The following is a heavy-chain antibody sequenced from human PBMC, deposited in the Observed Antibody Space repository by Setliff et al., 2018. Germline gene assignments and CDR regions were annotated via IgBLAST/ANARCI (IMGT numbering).Heavy chain of an antibody. J-gene: IGHJ4*02. CDR3: ARVLTQGSWHFDY. CDR1: GFTFSGYY. V-gene: IGHV3-72*01. CDR2: ARDKGHSYTT. Sequence: GGSLRLSCAASGFTFSGYYMQWVRQAPGKGLEWVGRARDKGHSYTTEYAASVKGRFTISRDDSKNSLYLQMNSLETEDTAIYYCARVLTQGSWHFDYWGQGTLVTVSS. D-gene: IGHD1-26*01.